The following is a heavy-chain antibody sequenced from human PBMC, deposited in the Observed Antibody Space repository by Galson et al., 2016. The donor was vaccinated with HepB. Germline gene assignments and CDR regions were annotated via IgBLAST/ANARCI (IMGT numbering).Heavy chain of an antibody. D-gene: IGHD3-10*01. Sequence: SVKVSCKASGDTLNVSYMHWVRQAPGQGLEWMGIIYPTGGITNYAHKFQGRLTMTRDTSTSIVYMELSGLRSEDTAVYNCARGHYVSGTYQPFDPWGQGTLVTVSS. CDR3: ARGHYVSGTYQPFDP. CDR1: GDTLNVSY. CDR2: IYPTGGIT. J-gene: IGHJ5*02. V-gene: IGHV1-46*02.